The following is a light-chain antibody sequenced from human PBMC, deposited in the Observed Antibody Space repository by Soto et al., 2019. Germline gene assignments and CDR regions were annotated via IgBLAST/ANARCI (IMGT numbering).Light chain of an antibody. CDR1: QSISIC. Sequence: IQMTQSPSTLSASVGDRVTITCRASQSISICLAWYQQNPGKAPKLLIYTASTLQSGVPSTFSGSGSGTEFSLTISSLQPEDFATYYCQQCNTSPWTFGQGTKVDTK. CDR3: QQCNTSPWT. V-gene: IGKV1-5*03. CDR2: TAS. J-gene: IGKJ1*01.